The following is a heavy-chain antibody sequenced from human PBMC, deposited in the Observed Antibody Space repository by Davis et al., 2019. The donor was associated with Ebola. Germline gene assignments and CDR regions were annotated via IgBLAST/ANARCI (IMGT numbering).Heavy chain of an antibody. CDR3: AKHREVGGIDYDY. Sequence: SLKLSCASSGFPFSHYAMRLVRHAPGQGLEWVSAISGSCGSTYYADSVKGRFTISRDKHKNTLYLQMNSLRADDTDVYYFAKHREVGGIDYDYWGRGTVVTVSS. J-gene: IGHJ4*02. V-gene: IGHV3-23*01. CDR2: ISGSCGST. D-gene: IGHD1-26*01. CDR1: GFPFSHYA.